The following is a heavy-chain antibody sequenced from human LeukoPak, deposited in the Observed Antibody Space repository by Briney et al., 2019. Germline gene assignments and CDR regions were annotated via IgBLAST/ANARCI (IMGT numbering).Heavy chain of an antibody. Sequence: GWSLGLSCAASGFSVTSNHMSWVRQAAGRGLEWVSTMYSGGSTYYADYVTGRFTISRDNSKSTIYLQMNSLRVEDTAIYYCARVHLISSSPLYAFDLWGQGTMATVSS. V-gene: IGHV3-53*01. CDR3: ARVHLISSSPLYAFDL. D-gene: IGHD6-6*01. CDR1: GFSVTSNH. J-gene: IGHJ3*01. CDR2: MYSGGST.